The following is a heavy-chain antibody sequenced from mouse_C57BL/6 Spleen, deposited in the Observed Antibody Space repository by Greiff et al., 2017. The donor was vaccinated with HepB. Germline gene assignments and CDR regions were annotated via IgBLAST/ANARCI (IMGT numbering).Heavy chain of an antibody. CDR2: IWSDGST. CDR1: GFSLTSYG. D-gene: IGHD2-12*01. CDR3: ARHLRGRDYYAMDY. Sequence: QVQLKESGPGLVAPSQSLSITCTVSGFSLTSYGVHWVRQPPGKGLEWLVVIWSDGSTTYNSALKSRLSISKDNSKSQVFLKMNSLQTDDTAMYYCARHLRGRDYYAMDYWGQGTSVTVSS. V-gene: IGHV2-6-1*01. J-gene: IGHJ4*01.